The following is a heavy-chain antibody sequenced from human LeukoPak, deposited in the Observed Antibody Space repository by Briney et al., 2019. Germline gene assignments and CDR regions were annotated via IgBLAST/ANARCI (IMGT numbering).Heavy chain of an antibody. D-gene: IGHD2-15*01. CDR2: INTNTGNP. Sequence: PGRSLRLSCAASGYTFTSYAMNWVRQAPGQGLEWMGWINTNTGNPTYAQGFTGRFVFSLDTSVSTAYLQISSLKAEDTAVYYCASVDCSGGSCYYDYWGQGTLVTVSS. J-gene: IGHJ4*02. CDR1: GYTFTSYA. CDR3: ASVDCSGGSCYYDY. V-gene: IGHV7-4-1*02.